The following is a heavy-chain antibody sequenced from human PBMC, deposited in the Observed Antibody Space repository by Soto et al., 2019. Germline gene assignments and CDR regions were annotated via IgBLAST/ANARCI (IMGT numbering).Heavy chain of an antibody. Sequence: AETLSLTCTVSGDSISSSDLYWVCVGQRPGKGLEWIGSIFYLGSSYYNPSLKSRVTMSVDTSKNQFSLRLRSVTAADTALYFCARHSLALRKNNWFDPWGQGIMVTVSS. J-gene: IGHJ5*02. D-gene: IGHD3-3*02. CDR1: GDSISSSDLY. V-gene: IGHV4-39*01. CDR2: IFYLGSS. CDR3: ARHSLALRKNNWFDP.